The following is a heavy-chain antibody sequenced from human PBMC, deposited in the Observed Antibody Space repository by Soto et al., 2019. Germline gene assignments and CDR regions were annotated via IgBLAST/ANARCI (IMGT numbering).Heavy chain of an antibody. Sequence: GGSLRLSCAASGFTFNDHAMHWVRQAPGKSLEWVSSISWDSGIREYADSVKGRFTISRDNAKNSLYLEMDSLRADDTALYYCTKDYHNYWSGYYAHWGQGTPVTVSS. V-gene: IGHV3-9*01. CDR2: ISWDSGIR. CDR3: TKDYHNYWSGYYAH. CDR1: GFTFNDHA. D-gene: IGHD3-3*01. J-gene: IGHJ4*02.